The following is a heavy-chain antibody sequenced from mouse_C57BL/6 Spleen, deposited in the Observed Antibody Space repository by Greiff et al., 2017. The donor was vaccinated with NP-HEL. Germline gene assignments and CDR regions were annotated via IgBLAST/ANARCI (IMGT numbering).Heavy chain of an antibody. CDR2: INPSNGGT. V-gene: IGHV1-53*01. D-gene: IGHD1-1*01. CDR1: GYTFTSYW. CDR3: ARWRGIIGTVEGFDY. J-gene: IGHJ2*01. Sequence: QVQLQQPGTELVKPGASVKLSCKASGYTFTSYWMHWVKQRPGQGLEWIGNINPSNGGTNYNEKFKSKATLTVDKSSSTAYMQLSSLTSEDSAVYYCARWRGIIGTVEGFDYWGQGTTLTVSS.